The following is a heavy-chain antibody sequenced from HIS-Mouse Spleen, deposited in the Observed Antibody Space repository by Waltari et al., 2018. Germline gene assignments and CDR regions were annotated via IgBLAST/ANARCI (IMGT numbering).Heavy chain of an antibody. CDR2: ISSSSSYI. Sequence: EVQLVESGGGLVKPGGSLRLSCAASGFTFSSYSMNWVRQAPGKGLEWVSSISSSSSYIYYADSVKGRFTISRDNAKNSLYLQMNSLRAEDTAVYYCASLNYDILTGYYRDYWGQGTLVTVSS. D-gene: IGHD3-9*01. CDR3: ASLNYDILTGYYRDY. V-gene: IGHV3-21*01. CDR1: GFTFSSYS. J-gene: IGHJ4*02.